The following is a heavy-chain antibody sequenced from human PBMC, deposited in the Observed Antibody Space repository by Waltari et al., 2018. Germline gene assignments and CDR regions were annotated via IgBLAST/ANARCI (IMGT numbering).Heavy chain of an antibody. CDR3: ARAPAAAGTLEFDY. CDR1: GFTFSSYR. D-gene: IGHD6-13*01. J-gene: IGHJ4*02. CDR2: ISSSSSYI. V-gene: IGHV3-21*01. Sequence: EVQLVESGGGLVKPGGSLRLSCADSGFTFSSYRMNWVRKAPGKGLEWVSSISSSSSYIYYADSVKGRFTISRDNAKNSLYLQMNSLRAEDTAVYYCARAPAAAGTLEFDYWGQGTLVTVSS.